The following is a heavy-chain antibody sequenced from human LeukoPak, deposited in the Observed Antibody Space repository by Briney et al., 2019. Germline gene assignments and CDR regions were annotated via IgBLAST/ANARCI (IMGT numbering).Heavy chain of an antibody. CDR2: IYHSGST. D-gene: IGHD2-2*01. CDR1: GYSISSGYY. V-gene: IGHV4-38-2*01. CDR3: ARARYRSSTSCYEVPWFDP. Sequence: KPSETLSLTCAVSGYSISSGYYWGWIRQPPGKGLEWIGSIYHSGSTYYNPSLKSRVTISVDTSKNQFSLKLSSVTAADTAVYYCARARYRSSTSCYEVPWFDPWGQGTLVTVSS. J-gene: IGHJ5*02.